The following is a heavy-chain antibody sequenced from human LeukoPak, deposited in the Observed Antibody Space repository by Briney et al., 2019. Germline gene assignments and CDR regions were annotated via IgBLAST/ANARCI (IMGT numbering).Heavy chain of an antibody. D-gene: IGHD3-10*01. Sequence: SETLSLTCTVSGGSFSDYCWTWIRQPPGKGLEWMGYSGSAKYNPSLKSRVTISTDTSKRHFSLTLSNVTAADTAVYYCARTSRHYYGSGKNLTPWPAGLDVWGPGTTVTVS. V-gene: IGHV4-59*01. J-gene: IGHJ6*02. CDR1: GGSFSDYC. CDR2: SGSA. CDR3: ARTSRHYYGSGKNLTPWPAGLDV.